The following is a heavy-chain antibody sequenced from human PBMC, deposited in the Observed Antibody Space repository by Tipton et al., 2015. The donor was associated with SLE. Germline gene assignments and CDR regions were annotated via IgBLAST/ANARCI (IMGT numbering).Heavy chain of an antibody. CDR1: GFTFSSYG. V-gene: IGHV3-30*18. CDR2: ISYDGSNK. J-gene: IGHJ4*02. Sequence: SLRLSCAASGFTFSSYGMRWVRQAPGKGLEWVAVISYDGSNKYYADSVKGRFTISRDNSKNTLYLQMNSLRAEDTAVYYCAKDWDYGDPRYYFDYWGQGTLVTVSS. CDR3: AKDWDYGDPRYYFDY. D-gene: IGHD4-17*01.